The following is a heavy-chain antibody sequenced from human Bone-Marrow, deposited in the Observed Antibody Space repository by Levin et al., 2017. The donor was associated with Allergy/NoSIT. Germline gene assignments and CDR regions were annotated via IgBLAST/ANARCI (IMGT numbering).Heavy chain of an antibody. V-gene: IGHV4-61*02. D-gene: IGHD3-3*02. Sequence: SQTLSLTCTVSGESVNSGSYYWTWIRQAAGKGLEWIGRIYTRGSPNYSPSLKGRITISLDTSKNQFSLQLHSATAADTGIYYCARDSGFSSFLDYWGHGALVTVSS. CDR2: IYTRGSP. CDR1: GESVNSGSYY. J-gene: IGHJ4*01. CDR3: ARDSGFSSFLDY.